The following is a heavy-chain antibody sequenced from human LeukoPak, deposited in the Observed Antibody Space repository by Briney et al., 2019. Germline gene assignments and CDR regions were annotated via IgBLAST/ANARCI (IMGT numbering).Heavy chain of an antibody. Sequence: HAGGSLRLSCAASGFTFSNYAMSWVRQAPGKGLEWVSSISAYDGSTSYADSVKGRFTISRDNSKNSLYLQMNSLRAEDAAVYYCAKQLHFGSGSYLYYFDYWGQGTLVTVSS. D-gene: IGHD3-10*01. CDR3: AKQLHFGSGSYLYYFDY. J-gene: IGHJ4*02. CDR2: ISAYDGST. V-gene: IGHV3-23*01. CDR1: GFTFSNYA.